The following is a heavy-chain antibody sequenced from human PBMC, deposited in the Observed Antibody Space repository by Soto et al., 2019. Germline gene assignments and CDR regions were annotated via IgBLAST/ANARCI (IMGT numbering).Heavy chain of an antibody. CDR1: GFTVSSNY. J-gene: IGHJ3*02. CDR3: ARATYYYGSGDRGAFDI. Sequence: GGSLRLSCAASGFTVSSNYMSWVRQAPGKGLEWVSVIYSGGSTYYADSVKGRFTISRDNSKNTLYLQMNSLRAEDTAVYYCARATYYYGSGDRGAFDIWGQGTMVTVSS. D-gene: IGHD3-10*01. CDR2: IYSGGST. V-gene: IGHV3-66*01.